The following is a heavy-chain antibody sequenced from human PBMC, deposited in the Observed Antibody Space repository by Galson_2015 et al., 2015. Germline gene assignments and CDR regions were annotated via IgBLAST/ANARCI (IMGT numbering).Heavy chain of an antibody. CDR3: ARDSGYCSSTSCYVAEYFQI. CDR1: GFTFSSYA. D-gene: IGHD2-2*03. V-gene: IGHV3-30*01. Sequence: SLRLSCAASGFTFSSYAMHWVRQAPGKGLEWVAVISYDGSNKYYADSVKGRFTISRDNSKNTLYLQMNSLRAEDTAVYYCARDSGYCSSTSCYVAEYFQIWGQGTLVTVSS. J-gene: IGHJ1*01. CDR2: ISYDGSNK.